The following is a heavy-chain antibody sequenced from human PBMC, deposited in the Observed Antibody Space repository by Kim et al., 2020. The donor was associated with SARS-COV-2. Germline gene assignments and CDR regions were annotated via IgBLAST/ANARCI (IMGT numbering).Heavy chain of an antibody. CDR3: ARVDEYYDSSGSPFDY. CDR2: INTNTGNP. J-gene: IGHJ4*02. D-gene: IGHD3-22*01. CDR1: GYTFTSYA. Sequence: ASVKVSCKASGYTFTSYAMNWVRQAPGQGLEWMGWINTNTGNPTYAQGFTGRFVFSLDTSVSTAYLQISSLKAEDTAVYYCARVDEYYDSSGSPFDYWGQGTLVTVSS. V-gene: IGHV7-4-1*02.